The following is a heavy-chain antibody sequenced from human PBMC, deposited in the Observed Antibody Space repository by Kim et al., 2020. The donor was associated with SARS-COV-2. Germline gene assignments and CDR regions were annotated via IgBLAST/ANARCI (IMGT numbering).Heavy chain of an antibody. CDR3: ARNFRVITIRFLELCQLDY. CDR2: VDYTGAT. D-gene: IGHD3-22*01. V-gene: IGHV4-39*01. Sequence: SETLSLTCAVSGVSISSSGYYWGWIRQPPGKGLEWIGCVDYTGATYYNPSLKSRVIITVDTSNNQFSLKLSSVTAAATVVYYCARNFRVITIRFLELCQLDYWGQGTLVTVSS. J-gene: IGHJ4*02. CDR1: GVSISSSGYY.